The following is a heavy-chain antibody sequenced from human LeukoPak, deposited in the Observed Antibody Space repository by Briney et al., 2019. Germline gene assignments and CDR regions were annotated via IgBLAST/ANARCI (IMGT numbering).Heavy chain of an antibody. Sequence: GGSLRLSCAASGFTFDDYAMRWVRQAPGKGLEWVSGISWNSGSIGYADSVKGRFTISRDNAKNSLYLQMNSLRAEDTALYYCAKVAGYSSGWYDYWGQGTLVTVSS. CDR1: GFTFDDYA. J-gene: IGHJ4*02. CDR2: ISWNSGSI. CDR3: AKVAGYSSGWYDY. D-gene: IGHD6-19*01. V-gene: IGHV3-9*01.